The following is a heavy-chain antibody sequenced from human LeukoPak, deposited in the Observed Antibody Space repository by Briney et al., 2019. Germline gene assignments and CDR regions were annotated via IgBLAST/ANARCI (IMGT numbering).Heavy chain of an antibody. D-gene: IGHD6-19*01. CDR3: VTYSSGGYALDY. CDR1: GYTSTVHY. V-gene: IGHV1-2*02. Sequence: ASVTVSPVASGYTSTVHYICWVRQAPGQGLEWMGWTNPNSGGTNYAHKFQGRVTITRDTSISTDYMELSTLRSADTPLYYCVTYSSGGYALDYWGQGTLVTVSS. J-gene: IGHJ4*02. CDR2: TNPNSGGT.